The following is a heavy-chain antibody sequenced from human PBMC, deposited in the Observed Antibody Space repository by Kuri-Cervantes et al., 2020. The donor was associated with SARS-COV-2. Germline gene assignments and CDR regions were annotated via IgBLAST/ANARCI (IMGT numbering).Heavy chain of an antibody. J-gene: IGHJ3*02. D-gene: IGHD3-16*02. CDR1: GGSISSYY. Sequence: SETLSLTCTVSGGSISSYYWSWIRQPAGKGLEWTGRIYTSGSTNYNPSLKSRVTMSVDTSKNQFSLKLSSVTAADTAVYYCARDPLGITFGGVIVDAFDIWGQGTMVTVSS. CDR2: IYTSGST. CDR3: ARDPLGITFGGVIVDAFDI. V-gene: IGHV4-4*07.